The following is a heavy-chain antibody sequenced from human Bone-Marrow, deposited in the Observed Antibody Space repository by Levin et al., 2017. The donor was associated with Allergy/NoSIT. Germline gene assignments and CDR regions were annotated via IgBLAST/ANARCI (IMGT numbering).Heavy chain of an antibody. V-gene: IGHV1-69*13. CDR3: ARLLGDSVYDLN. J-gene: IGHJ4*02. Sequence: VASVKVSCKVSGGAFSSYTMSWVRQAPGQGLEWMGGITPILDSANYAQKFQGRVRITADDSTTTAFMELRSLRSEDTAVYYCARLLGDSVYDLNWGQGTLVTVSS. CDR1: GGAFSSYT. CDR2: ITPILDSA. D-gene: IGHD5/OR15-5a*01.